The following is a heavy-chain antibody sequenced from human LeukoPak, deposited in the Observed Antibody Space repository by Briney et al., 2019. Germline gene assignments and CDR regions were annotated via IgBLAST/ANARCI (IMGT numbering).Heavy chain of an antibody. Sequence: GGSLRLSCAASGFTFSSYWMHWVRQAPGKGLVWVSRINSDGSSANYADSVKGRFTISRDNAKNTLYLQMNSLRAEDTAVYYCARGGGRYYDSSGYSYWGQGSLVTVSS. CDR3: ARGGGRYYDSSGYSY. CDR2: INSDGSSA. D-gene: IGHD3-22*01. J-gene: IGHJ4*02. V-gene: IGHV3-74*01. CDR1: GFTFSSYW.